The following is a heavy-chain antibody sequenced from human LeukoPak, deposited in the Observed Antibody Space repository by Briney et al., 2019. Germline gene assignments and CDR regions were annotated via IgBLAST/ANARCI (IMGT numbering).Heavy chain of an antibody. D-gene: IGHD2-8*01. CDR1: GGSISDYY. CDR3: ARDPRGCTNGICYSDNWFDP. V-gene: IGHV4-59*12. CDR2: IYYSGST. Sequence: SETLSLTCTVSGGSISDYYWSWIRQPPGKGLEWIGYIYYSGSTNYNPSLKSRVTISVDTSKNQFSLILTSVTAADTAVYYCARDPRGCTNGICYSDNWFDPWGQGTLVTVSS. J-gene: IGHJ5*02.